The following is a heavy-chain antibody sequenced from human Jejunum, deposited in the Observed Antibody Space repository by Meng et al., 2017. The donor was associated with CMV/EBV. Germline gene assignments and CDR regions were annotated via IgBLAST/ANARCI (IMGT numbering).Heavy chain of an antibody. CDR3: GDFEAG. J-gene: IGHJ4*02. V-gene: IGHV3-74*01. Sequence: SLKISCAASGFTFSSYWIHWVRQAPGKGLVWVSSISNIESFKACADSVKGRFTVSRDNAKNTAYLQMNSLTVEDAAVYYCGDFEAGWGQGTLVTVSS. D-gene: IGHD3-3*01. CDR2: ISNIESFK. CDR1: GFTFSSYW.